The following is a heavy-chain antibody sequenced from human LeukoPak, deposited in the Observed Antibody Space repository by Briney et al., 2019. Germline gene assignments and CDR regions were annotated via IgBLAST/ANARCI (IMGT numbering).Heavy chain of an antibody. Sequence: PSETLSLTCTVSGGSISSSSYYWGWIRQPPGKGLEWIGSIYCSGSTYYNPSLKSRVTISVDTSKNQFSLKLSSVTAADTAVYYCARTSSGWSQNDYWGQGTLVTVSS. CDR1: GGSISSSSYY. CDR3: ARTSSGWSQNDY. V-gene: IGHV4-39*01. D-gene: IGHD6-19*01. CDR2: IYCSGST. J-gene: IGHJ4*02.